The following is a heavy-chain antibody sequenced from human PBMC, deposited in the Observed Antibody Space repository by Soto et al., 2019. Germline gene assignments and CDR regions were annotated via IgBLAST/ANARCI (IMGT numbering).Heavy chain of an antibody. CDR1: GFTFSSYG. J-gene: IGHJ6*03. CDR2: IWYDGSNK. D-gene: IGHD1-26*01. CDR3: ARGAVDYYYYYMDV. V-gene: IGHV3-33*01. Sequence: HPGGSLRLSCAASGFTFSSYGMHWVRQAPGKGLEWVAVIWYDGSNKYYADSVKGRFTISRDNSKNTLYLQMNSLRAEDTAVYYCARGAVDYYYYYMDVWGKGTTVTVSS.